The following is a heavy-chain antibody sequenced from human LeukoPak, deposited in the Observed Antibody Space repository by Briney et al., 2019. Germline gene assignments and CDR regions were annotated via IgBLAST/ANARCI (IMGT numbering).Heavy chain of an antibody. D-gene: IGHD3-22*01. V-gene: IGHV4-30-4*01. CDR2: IYYSGST. CDR3: AGYDSSAQSAFDI. J-gene: IGHJ3*02. Sequence: SETLSLTCTVSGGSISSGDFYWSWIRQPPGKGLEWIGYIYYSGSTYYNPSLKSRVTISVDTSKNQFSLKLSSVTAADTAVYYCAGYDSSAQSAFDIWGQGTMVTVSS. CDR1: GGSISSGDFY.